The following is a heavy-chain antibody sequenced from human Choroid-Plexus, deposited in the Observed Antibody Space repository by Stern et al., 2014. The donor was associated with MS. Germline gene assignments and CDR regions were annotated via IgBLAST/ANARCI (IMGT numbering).Heavy chain of an antibody. J-gene: IGHJ5*02. Sequence: VQLVESGGGVVQPGRPLSLSCVVSGFTFGSCAMPWVRQAPGKGLEWVAGVSYDGSNKYYADSVKGRFTISRDNSQNTLYMQMSSLRPEDTAVYYCAKDRQYLTYFFDHWGQGSLVTVSS. V-gene: IGHV3-30*18. CDR2: VSYDGSNK. CDR3: AKDRQYLTYFFDH. D-gene: IGHD2/OR15-2a*01. CDR1: GFTFGSCA.